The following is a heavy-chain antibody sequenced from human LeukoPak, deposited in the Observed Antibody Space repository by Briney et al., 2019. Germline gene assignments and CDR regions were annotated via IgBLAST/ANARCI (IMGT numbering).Heavy chain of an antibody. CDR3: ARVYYDSSGYPDYYYYGMDV. Sequence: PSETLSLTCTVSGGSISSYYWSWIRQPPGKGLEWIGYIYYSGSTNYNPSLKSRVTISVDTSKNQFSLKPSSVTAADTAVYYCARVYYDSSGYPDYYYYGMDVWGQGTTVTVSS. CDR1: GGSISSYY. J-gene: IGHJ6*02. V-gene: IGHV4-59*01. D-gene: IGHD3-22*01. CDR2: IYYSGST.